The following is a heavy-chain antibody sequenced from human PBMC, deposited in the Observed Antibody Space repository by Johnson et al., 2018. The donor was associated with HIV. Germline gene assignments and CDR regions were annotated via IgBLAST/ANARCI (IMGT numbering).Heavy chain of an antibody. CDR1: GFTVSSNY. J-gene: IGHJ3*02. D-gene: IGHD4-17*01. V-gene: IGHV3-53*04. Sequence: VQLVESGGGLVQPGGSLRLSCAASGFTVSSNYMSWVRQAPGKGLEWVSVIYSGGSTYYADSVKGRFTISRDNSKNTLYLQMNSLRAEDTALYYCAKDIGYGDRPDAFDIWGQGTMVTVSS. CDR2: IYSGGST. CDR3: AKDIGYGDRPDAFDI.